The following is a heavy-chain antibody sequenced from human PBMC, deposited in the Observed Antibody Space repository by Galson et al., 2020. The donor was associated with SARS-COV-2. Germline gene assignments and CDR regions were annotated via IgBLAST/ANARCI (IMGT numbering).Heavy chain of an antibody. D-gene: IGHD6-19*01. V-gene: IGHV3-7*01. CDR3: ARESRGIAVAGTEYYYGMDV. Sequence: LSLTCAASGFTFSSYWMSWVRQAPGKGLEWVANIKQDGSEKYYVDSVKGRFTISRDNAKNSLYLQMNSLRAEDTAVYYCARESRGIAVAGTEYYYGMDVWGQGTTVTVSS. CDR1: GFTFSSYW. CDR2: IKQDGSEK. J-gene: IGHJ6*02.